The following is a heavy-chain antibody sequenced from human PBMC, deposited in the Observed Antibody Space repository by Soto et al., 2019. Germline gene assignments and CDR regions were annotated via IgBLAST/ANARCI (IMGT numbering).Heavy chain of an antibody. V-gene: IGHV3-30*03. CDR1: GFTFSSYA. D-gene: IGHD1-26*01. Sequence: GGSLRLSCAASGFTFSSYAMHWVRQAPGKGLEWVALISYDGYSKWYADAVKGRFTISRDNSNNTLFLEMNSLRGDDTAVYFCAAIREVDVWGQGTTVTVSS. CDR3: AAIREVDV. CDR2: ISYDGYSK. J-gene: IGHJ6*02.